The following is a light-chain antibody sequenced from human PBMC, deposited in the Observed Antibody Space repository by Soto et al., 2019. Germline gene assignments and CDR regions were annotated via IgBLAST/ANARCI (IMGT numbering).Light chain of an antibody. CDR3: SSYTSSSTSVV. J-gene: IGLJ2*01. CDR1: SSVFGASDY. V-gene: IGLV2-14*03. CDR2: DVT. Sequence: QSALTQPASVSGSPGQSITISCTGTSSVFGASDYVSWYQHHPGRAPKLVICDVTTRPSGVSNRFSGSKSGNTASLTISGLRAEDEADYYCSSYTSSSTSVVFGGGTKLTVL.